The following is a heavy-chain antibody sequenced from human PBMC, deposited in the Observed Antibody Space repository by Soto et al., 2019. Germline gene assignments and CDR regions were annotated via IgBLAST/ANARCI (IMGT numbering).Heavy chain of an antibody. J-gene: IGHJ4*02. CDR1: GGTFSSYA. V-gene: IGHV1-69*13. CDR2: IIPIFGTA. CDR3: ARSDSYGYFWDY. D-gene: IGHD5-18*01. Sequence: SVKVSCKASGGTFSSYAISWVRQAPGQGLEWMGGIIPIFGTANYAQKFQGRVTITADESTSTAYMELSSLRSEDTAVYYCARSDSYGYFWDYWVQGTLVTVSS.